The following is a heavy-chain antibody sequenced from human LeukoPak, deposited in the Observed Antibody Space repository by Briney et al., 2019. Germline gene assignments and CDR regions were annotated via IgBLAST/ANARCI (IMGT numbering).Heavy chain of an antibody. J-gene: IGHJ4*02. CDR1: GGSISSSSIY. CDR2: IHYSGST. Sequence: PSETLSLTCTVSGGSISSSSIYWGWVRQSPGKGLEWMGSIHYSGSTYYNPSLKSRVTISVDTSKNQFSLKLSSVTAADTAVYYCASAPDYGDFYYFDYWGQGTLVTVSS. V-gene: IGHV4-39*01. CDR3: ASAPDYGDFYYFDY. D-gene: IGHD4-17*01.